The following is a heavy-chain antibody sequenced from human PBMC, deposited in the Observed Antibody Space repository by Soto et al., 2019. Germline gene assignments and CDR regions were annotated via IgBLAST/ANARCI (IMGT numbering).Heavy chain of an antibody. CDR1: GYTFTSYA. Sequence: QVQLVQSGAEEKKPGASVKVSCKASGYTFTSYAMHWVRQAPGQRLEWMGGINAGNGNTKYSQKFQGRVTITRDTSASTAYMELSSLRSEDTAVYYCASTDAMIDAPPDYWGQGTLVTVSS. CDR2: INAGNGNT. CDR3: ASTDAMIDAPPDY. V-gene: IGHV1-3*05. J-gene: IGHJ4*02. D-gene: IGHD3-22*01.